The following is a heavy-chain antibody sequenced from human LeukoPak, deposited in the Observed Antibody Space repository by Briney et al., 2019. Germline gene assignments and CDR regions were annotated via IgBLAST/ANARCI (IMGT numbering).Heavy chain of an antibody. Sequence: ASVKVSCKASGYTFTTYDINWVRQATGQGLEWMGWMNPNSGYTGYAQKFQGRVTITRDASISTAYMELSSLRSEDTAVYYCARVAGSIDYWGQGTLVTVSS. J-gene: IGHJ4*02. D-gene: IGHD6-19*01. CDR1: GYTFTTYD. CDR2: MNPNSGYT. CDR3: ARVAGSIDY. V-gene: IGHV1-8*03.